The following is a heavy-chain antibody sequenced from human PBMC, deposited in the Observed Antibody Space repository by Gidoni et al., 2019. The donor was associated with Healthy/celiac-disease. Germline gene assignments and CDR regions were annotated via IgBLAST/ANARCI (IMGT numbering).Heavy chain of an antibody. Sequence: LEWIGYIYYSGSTYYNPSLKSRVTISVDTSKNQFSLKLSSVTAADTAVYYCARTVVPAAILPWFDPWGQGTLATVSS. D-gene: IGHD2-2*01. V-gene: IGHV4-31*02. CDR2: IYYSGST. CDR3: ARTVVPAAILPWFDP. J-gene: IGHJ5*02.